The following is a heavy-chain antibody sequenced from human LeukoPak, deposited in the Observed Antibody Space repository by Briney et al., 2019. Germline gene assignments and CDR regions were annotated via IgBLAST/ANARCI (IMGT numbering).Heavy chain of an antibody. V-gene: IGHV3-9*01. D-gene: IGHD3-9*01. CDR1: GFTFDDYA. Sequence: GGSLRLSCAASGFTFDDYAMHWVRQAPGKGLEWVSGISWNSGSIGYADSVKGRFTISRDNAKNSLYLQMNSLRAEDTALYYCAKAGVFSSSPCYFDYWGQGTLVTVSS. J-gene: IGHJ4*02. CDR3: AKAGVFSSSPCYFDY. CDR2: ISWNSGSI.